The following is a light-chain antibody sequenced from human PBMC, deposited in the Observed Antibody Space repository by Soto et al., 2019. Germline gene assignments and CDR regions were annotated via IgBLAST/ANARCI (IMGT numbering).Light chain of an antibody. V-gene: IGKV3-15*01. Sequence: EILLIQKPATLSLSPGERATLSCRASQSVSSYLAWYQQKPGQAPRLLISGASTGATGVPARFSGGGSGTEFTLTSNSLQSEDFAVYYCQQYNTWPVTFGGGTKVENK. CDR3: QQYNTWPVT. CDR1: QSVSSY. J-gene: IGKJ4*01. CDR2: GAS.